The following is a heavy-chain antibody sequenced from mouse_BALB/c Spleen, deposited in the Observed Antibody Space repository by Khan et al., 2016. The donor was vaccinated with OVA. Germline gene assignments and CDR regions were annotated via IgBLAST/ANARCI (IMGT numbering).Heavy chain of an antibody. CDR2: IDPSDSET. CDR3: ARREKYGYDPSWFAY. J-gene: IGHJ3*01. D-gene: IGHD2-2*01. V-gene: IGHV1-61*01. Sequence: QIQLVQSGAELVRPGASVKLSCKASGYTFTSYWMNWVKQRPGQGLEWIGMIDPSDSETHYNQMFKDKATLTVDKFSRTAYMQLSSLTSEDSAVYYCARREKYGYDPSWFAYWGQGTLVTVSA. CDR1: GYTFTSYW.